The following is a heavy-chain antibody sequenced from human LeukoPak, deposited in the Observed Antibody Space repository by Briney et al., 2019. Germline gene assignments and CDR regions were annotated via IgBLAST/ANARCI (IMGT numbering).Heavy chain of an antibody. V-gene: IGHV3-30-3*01. CDR2: ISYDGSNK. CDR3: ASMCSSTSCYFDY. J-gene: IGHJ4*02. D-gene: IGHD2-2*01. CDR1: GFTFSSYA. Sequence: GGSLRLSCAASGFTFSSYAMHWVRQAPCKGLEWVAVISYDGSNKYYADSVKGRFTISRDNSKNTLYLQMNSLRAEDTAVYYCASMCSSTSCYFDYWGQGTLVTVSS.